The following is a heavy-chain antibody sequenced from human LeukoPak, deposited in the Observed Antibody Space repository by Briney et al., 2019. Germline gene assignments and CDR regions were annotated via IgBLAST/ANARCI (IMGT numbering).Heavy chain of an antibody. Sequence: SETLSLTCAVDGGSFSGYYWSWLRQPPGKGLEWIGYIYYTGSTNYNPSLKSRATMSVDTSKSQLSLKMTSVTAADPAVYYCARPSIPSAAASALDIWSQGTMVTVSS. V-gene: IGHV4-59*08. CDR2: IYYTGST. CDR1: GGSFSGYY. D-gene: IGHD2-2*01. CDR3: ARPSIPSAAASALDI. J-gene: IGHJ3*02.